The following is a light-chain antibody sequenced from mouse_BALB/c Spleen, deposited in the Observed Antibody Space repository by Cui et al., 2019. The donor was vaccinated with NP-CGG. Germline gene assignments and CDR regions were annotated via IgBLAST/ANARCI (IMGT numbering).Light chain of an antibody. CDR3: ALWYSNHWV. CDR1: TGAVTTSNY. J-gene: IGLJ1*01. V-gene: IGLV1*01. CDR2: GTN. Sequence: AVVTQKSALPISACETVTLTCRSSTGAVTTSNYANWVQEKPDHLFTGLIGGTNNRAPGVPARFSGSLIGDKAALTITGAQTEDEAIYFCALWYSNHWVFGGGTKLTVL.